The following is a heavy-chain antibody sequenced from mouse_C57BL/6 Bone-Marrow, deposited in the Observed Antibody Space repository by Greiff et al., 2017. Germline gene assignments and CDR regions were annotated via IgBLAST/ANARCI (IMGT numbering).Heavy chain of an antibody. CDR1: GFTFSSYG. CDR2: ISSGGSYT. V-gene: IGHV5-6*02. CDR3: ARRYYGSSFYYAMDY. J-gene: IGHJ4*01. Sequence: EVMLVESGGDLVKPGGSLKLSCAASGFTFSSYGMSWVRQTPDKRLEWVATISSGGSYTYYPDSVKGRFPISRDNAKNTLYLQMSSLKSEDTAMYYCARRYYGSSFYYAMDYWGQGTSVTVSS. D-gene: IGHD1-1*01.